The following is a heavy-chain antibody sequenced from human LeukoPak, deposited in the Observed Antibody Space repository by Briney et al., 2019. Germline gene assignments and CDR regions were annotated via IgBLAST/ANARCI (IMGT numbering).Heavy chain of an antibody. Sequence: GGSLRLSCAASGFTFSSYGMHWVRQAPGKGLEWVAVISYDGSNKYYADSVKGRFTISRDNSKNTLYLQMNSLRAEDTAVYYSAKDFLGTYYDYVWGSYRYTGFDYWGQGTLVTVSS. CDR3: AKDFLGTYYDYVWGSYRYTGFDY. D-gene: IGHD3-16*02. CDR2: ISYDGSNK. J-gene: IGHJ4*02. CDR1: GFTFSSYG. V-gene: IGHV3-30*18.